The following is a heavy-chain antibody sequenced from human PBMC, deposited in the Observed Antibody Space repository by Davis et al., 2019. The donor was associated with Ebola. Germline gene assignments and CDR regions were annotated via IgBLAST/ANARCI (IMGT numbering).Heavy chain of an antibody. CDR2: IYTGDSDT. CDR1: GYSFNSYW. Sequence: GESLKISCKGSGYSFNSYWIGWVRQVPGKGLEWMGIIYTGDSDTRYSPSFRGQVTISADKSIKTAFLQWSSLKASDTAMYYCATLRRTITGMDDGFDIWGQGTMVTVSS. D-gene: IGHD1-20*01. CDR3: ATLRRTITGMDDGFDI. V-gene: IGHV5-51*01. J-gene: IGHJ3*02.